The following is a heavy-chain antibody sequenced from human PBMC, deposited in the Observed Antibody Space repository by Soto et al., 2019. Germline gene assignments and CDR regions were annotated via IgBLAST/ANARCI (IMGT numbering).Heavy chain of an antibody. J-gene: IGHJ5*02. CDR2: IYYSGST. D-gene: IGHD3-9*01. Sequence: SETLSLTCTVSGGSISSSSYYWGWIRQPPGKGLEWIGSIYYSGSTYYNPSLKSRVTISVDTSKNQFSLKLSSVTAADTAVYYCARNSHWDILGLGWFDPWGQGTLVTVSS. V-gene: IGHV4-39*01. CDR3: ARNSHWDILGLGWFDP. CDR1: GGSISSSSYY.